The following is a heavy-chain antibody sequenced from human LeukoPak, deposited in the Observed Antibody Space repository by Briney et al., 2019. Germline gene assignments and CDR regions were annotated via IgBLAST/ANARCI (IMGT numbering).Heavy chain of an antibody. V-gene: IGHV3-30-3*01. Sequence: GGSLRLSCAASGFTFSSYAMHWVRQAPGKGLEWVAVISYDGSNKYYADSVKGRFTISRDNSENTLYLQMNSLRAEDTAVYYCARDALYYDFWSGYQSLYYGMDVWGQGTTVTVSS. CDR2: ISYDGSNK. J-gene: IGHJ6*02. D-gene: IGHD3-3*01. CDR3: ARDALYYDFWSGYQSLYYGMDV. CDR1: GFTFSSYA.